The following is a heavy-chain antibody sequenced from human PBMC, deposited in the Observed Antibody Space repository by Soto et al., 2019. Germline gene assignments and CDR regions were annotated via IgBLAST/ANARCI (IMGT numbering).Heavy chain of an antibody. J-gene: IGHJ4*02. CDR2: INHSGST. CDR3: ARVKWRDSSGFIDY. D-gene: IGHD6-19*01. CDR1: GGSFSGYY. V-gene: IGHV4-34*01. Sequence: SETLSLTCAVYGGSFSGYYWSWIRQPPGKGLEWIGEINHSGSTNYNPSLKSRVTISVDTSKNQFSLKLSSVTAADTAVYYCARVKWRDSSGFIDYWGQGTLVTVSS.